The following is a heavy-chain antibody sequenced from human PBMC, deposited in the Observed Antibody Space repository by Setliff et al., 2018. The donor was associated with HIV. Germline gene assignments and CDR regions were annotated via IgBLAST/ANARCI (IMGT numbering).Heavy chain of an antibody. Sequence: PSETLSLTCTVSGGSISSGGYNWSWIRQHPGKGLEWIGYIYYSGSTYYNPSLKSRVTMSVDTSKNQFSLKLSSVPAADTAVYHCARDFISDSSGYYSSHFDCWGQGTLVTVSS. CDR2: IYYSGST. CDR1: GGSISSGGYN. CDR3: ARDFISDSSGYYSSHFDC. V-gene: IGHV4-31*03. D-gene: IGHD3-22*01. J-gene: IGHJ4*02.